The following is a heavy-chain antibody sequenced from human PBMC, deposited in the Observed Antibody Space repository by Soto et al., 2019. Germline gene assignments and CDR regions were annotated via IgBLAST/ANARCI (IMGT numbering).Heavy chain of an antibody. D-gene: IGHD6-6*01. V-gene: IGHV3-11*01. CDR3: ARKGPRAARPNH. CDR2: ISSSGTVT. CDR1: GLTFRDYD. Sequence: QVQLVESGGGLVRPGGSLRLSCAASGLTFRDYDMSWIRQAPGKGLEWVSCISSSGTVTNYADSVKGRFTISRDNAQNSLYGEMNSLRVEDTAVYYCARKGPRAARPNHWGQGTLVTVSS. J-gene: IGHJ5*02.